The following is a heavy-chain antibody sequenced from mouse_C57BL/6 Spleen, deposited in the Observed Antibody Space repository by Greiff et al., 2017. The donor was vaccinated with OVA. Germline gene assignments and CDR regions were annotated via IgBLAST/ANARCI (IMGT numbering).Heavy chain of an antibody. CDR1: GYSITSGYY. CDR2: ISYDGSN. D-gene: IGHD2-3*01. CDR3: AREDDYWYFDV. Sequence: DVQLQESGPGLVKPSQSLSLTCSVTGYSITSGYYWNWIRQFPGNKLEWMGYISYDGSNNYNPSLKNRISITRDTSKNQFFLKLNSVTTEDTATYYCAREDDYWYFDVWGTGTTVTVSS. J-gene: IGHJ1*03. V-gene: IGHV3-6*01.